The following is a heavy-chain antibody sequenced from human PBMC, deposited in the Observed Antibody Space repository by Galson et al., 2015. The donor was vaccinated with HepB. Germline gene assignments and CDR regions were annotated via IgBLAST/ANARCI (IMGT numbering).Heavy chain of an antibody. CDR2: IIPIFGTA. Sequence: SVKVSCKASGGAFSSYAISWVRQAPGQGLEWMGGIIPIFGTANYAQKFQGRVTITADESTSTAYMELSSLRSEDTAVYYCARGLGGHPWEYYFDYWGQGTLVTVSS. CDR3: ARGLGGHPWEYYFDY. D-gene: IGHD1-26*01. J-gene: IGHJ4*02. CDR1: GGAFSSYA. V-gene: IGHV1-69*13.